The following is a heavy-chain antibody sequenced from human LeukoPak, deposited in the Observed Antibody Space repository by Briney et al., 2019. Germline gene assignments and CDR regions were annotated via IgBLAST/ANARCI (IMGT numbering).Heavy chain of an antibody. D-gene: IGHD3-10*01. CDR3: ARAYGSGNYYRFDY. V-gene: IGHV1-46*01. CDR1: GYTFTDYY. J-gene: IGHJ4*02. CDR2: INPSGGST. Sequence: ASVKVSCKTSGYTFTDYYMHWGRQAPGQGLEWMGIINPSGGSTTYAQKFQGRVTMTTDTSTSTVYMDLSSLRSEDTAIYYCARAYGSGNYYRFDYWGQGTLVTVSS.